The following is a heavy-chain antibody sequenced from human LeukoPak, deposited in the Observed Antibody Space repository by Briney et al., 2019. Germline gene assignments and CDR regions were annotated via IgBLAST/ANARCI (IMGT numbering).Heavy chain of an antibody. CDR3: ATGGYLADAFDI. J-gene: IGHJ3*02. V-gene: IGHV1-24*01. CDR2: FDPEDGET. D-gene: IGHD2-15*01. CDR1: GYTLTELS. Sequence: ASVKVSCKVSGYTLTELSMHWVRQAPGKGLEWMGGFDPEDGETIYAQKFQGRVTMTEDTSTDTAYMELSSLRSEDTAVYYCATGGYLADAFDIWGQGTIVTVSS.